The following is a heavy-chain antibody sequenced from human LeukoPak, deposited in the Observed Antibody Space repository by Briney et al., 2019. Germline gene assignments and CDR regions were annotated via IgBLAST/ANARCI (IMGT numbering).Heavy chain of an antibody. Sequence: QAGGSLRLSCAASGFTFSSYWMHWVRHAPGKGLVWVSRISWDGSSTNYADSVKGRFTISRDNAKNTLYLQMDSLRAEDTAVYYCAREGVYGGLDVWGQGTTVTVSS. CDR1: GFTFSSYW. CDR2: ISWDGSST. CDR3: AREGVYGGLDV. V-gene: IGHV3-74*01. J-gene: IGHJ6*02. D-gene: IGHD2-8*01.